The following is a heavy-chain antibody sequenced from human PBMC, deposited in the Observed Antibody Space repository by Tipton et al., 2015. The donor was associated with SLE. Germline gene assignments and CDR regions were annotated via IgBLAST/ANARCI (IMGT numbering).Heavy chain of an antibody. CDR2: IYTSGST. D-gene: IGHD1-26*01. CDR1: GGSISSGSYY. CDR3: ARGKKWGPADY. J-gene: IGHJ4*02. V-gene: IGHV4-61*02. Sequence: TLSLTCTVSGGSISSGSYYWSWIRQPAGKGLEWIGRIYTSGSTNYNPSLKSRVTISVDTSKNQFSLKLSSVTAADTAVYYCARGKKWGPADYWGQGTLVPVSS.